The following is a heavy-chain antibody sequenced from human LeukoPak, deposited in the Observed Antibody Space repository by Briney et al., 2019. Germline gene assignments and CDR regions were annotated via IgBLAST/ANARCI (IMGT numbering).Heavy chain of an antibody. CDR1: GYTFTSYY. CDR3: ARDVGLRESDY. CDR2: INPSGGST. J-gene: IGHJ4*02. Sequence: ASVKVPCKASGYTFTSYYMHWVRQAPGQGLEWMGIINPSGGSTSYAQKFQGRVTMTRDTSTSTVYMELSSLRSEDTAVYYCARDVGLRESDYWGQGTLVTVSS. V-gene: IGHV1-46*01. D-gene: IGHD5-12*01.